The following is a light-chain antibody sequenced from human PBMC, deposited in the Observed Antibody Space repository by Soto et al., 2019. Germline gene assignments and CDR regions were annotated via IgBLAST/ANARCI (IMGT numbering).Light chain of an antibody. V-gene: IGKV3-20*01. J-gene: IGKJ1*01. CDR3: QQYGSLPWT. Sequence: EIVLTQSPGTLSLSPGERATLSCRASQSVSNNYLAWYQQKPGQAPRLLIYGASRRATGIPDRFSGSGSGTDFTLTISRLEPEDFAVYYCQQYGSLPWTFGQGTKVDNK. CDR2: GAS. CDR1: QSVSNNY.